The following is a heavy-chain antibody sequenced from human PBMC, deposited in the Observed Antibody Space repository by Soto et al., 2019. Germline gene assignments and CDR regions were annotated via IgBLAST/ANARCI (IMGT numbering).Heavy chain of an antibody. J-gene: IGHJ4*02. D-gene: IGHD3-10*01. CDR1: GGSISSGGYY. CDR2: IYYSGST. Sequence: QVQLQESGPGLVKPSQTLSLTCTVSGGSISSGGYYWSWIRQHPGKGLEWIGYIYYSGSTYYNPSLKGRVTMSVDTSKNQFSLKLSSVTAADTAVYYCARVGDGSGGGSLNYFDYWGQGTLVTVSS. V-gene: IGHV4-31*03. CDR3: ARVGDGSGGGSLNYFDY.